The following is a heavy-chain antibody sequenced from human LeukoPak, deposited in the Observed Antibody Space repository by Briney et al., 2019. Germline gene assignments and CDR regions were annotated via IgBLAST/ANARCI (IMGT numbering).Heavy chain of an antibody. J-gene: IGHJ4*02. V-gene: IGHV3-23*01. D-gene: IGHD1-7*01. CDR2: ISGSGGST. CDR1: GFTFSSYA. Sequence: PGGSLRLSCAASGFTFSSYAMSWVRQAPGKGLEWVSAISGSGGSTYYADSVKGRFTISRDNSKNTLYLQMNSLRAEDTAVYYCAITGSPYNWNYVGHRFDYWGQGTLVTVSS. CDR3: AITGSPYNWNYVGHRFDY.